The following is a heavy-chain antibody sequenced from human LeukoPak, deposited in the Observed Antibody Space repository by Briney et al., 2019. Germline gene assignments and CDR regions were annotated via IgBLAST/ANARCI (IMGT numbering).Heavy chain of an antibody. CDR2: IYYSGST. Sequence: SETLSLTCTVSGGSISSSSYYWGWIRQPPGKGLEWIGSIYYSGSTYYNPSLKSRVTIPVDTSKNQFSRKLSSLTATTTAVYYWARGGMGTITFEYWGQGTLVTVSS. CDR1: GGSISSSSYY. V-gene: IGHV4-39*07. D-gene: IGHD5-24*01. CDR3: ARGGMGTITFEY. J-gene: IGHJ4*02.